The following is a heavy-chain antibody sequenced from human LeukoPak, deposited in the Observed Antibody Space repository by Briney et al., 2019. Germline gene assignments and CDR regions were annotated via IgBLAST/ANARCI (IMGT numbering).Heavy chain of an antibody. Sequence: ASVKVSCKASGGTFSSYAISWVRQAPGQGLEWMGGFDPEDGETIYAQKFQGRVTMTEDTSTDTAYMELSSLRSEDTAVYYCATGGMIAAASTDWYFDLWGRGTLVTVSS. CDR1: GGTFSSYA. D-gene: IGHD6-13*01. CDR2: FDPEDGET. V-gene: IGHV1-24*01. J-gene: IGHJ2*01. CDR3: ATGGMIAAASTDWYFDL.